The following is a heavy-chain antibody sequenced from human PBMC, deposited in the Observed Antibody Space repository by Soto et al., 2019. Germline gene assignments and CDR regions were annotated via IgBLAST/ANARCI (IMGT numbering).Heavy chain of an antibody. CDR3: ARDLPAATHYYYCGMDV. D-gene: IGHD2-2*01. CDR2: IIPIFGTA. V-gene: IGHV1-69*01. CDR1: GGTFSSYA. Sequence: QVQLVQSGAEVKKPGSSVKVSCKASGGTFSSYAISWVRQAPGQGLEWMGGIIPIFGTANYAQKFQGRVTITADESTSTAYMELSSLRSEDTAVYYCARDLPAATHYYYCGMDVGGQGTTVTVAS. J-gene: IGHJ6*02.